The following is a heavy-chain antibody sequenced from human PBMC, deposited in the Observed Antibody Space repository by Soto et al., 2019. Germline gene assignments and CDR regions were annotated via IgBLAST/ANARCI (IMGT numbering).Heavy chain of an antibody. CDR2: IIPIFGTA. J-gene: IGHJ4*02. CDR3: ARDRRWRGSDSRYYFDY. CDR1: GGTFSSYA. V-gene: IGHV1-69*01. D-gene: IGHD5-12*01. Sequence: QVQLVQSGAEVKKPGSSVKVSCKASGGTFSSYAISWVRQAPGQGLEWMGGIIPIFGTANYAQKFQGRVTITADESTSTDYMELSSRRSEETDVYYCARDRRWRGSDSRYYFDYWGQVTLVTVSS.